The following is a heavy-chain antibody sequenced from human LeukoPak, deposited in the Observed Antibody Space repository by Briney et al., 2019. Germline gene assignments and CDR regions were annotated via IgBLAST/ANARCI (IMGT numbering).Heavy chain of an antibody. CDR2: IKQDGSEK. J-gene: IGHJ4*02. CDR1: GFTFSSYA. Sequence: GALRLSCAASGFTFSSYAMHWVRQAPGKGLEWVANIKQDGSEKYYVDSVKGRFTISRDNAKNSLYLQMNSLRAEDTAVYYCARDYYDTWDYWGQGTLVTVSS. CDR3: ARDYYDTWDY. D-gene: IGHD3-22*01. V-gene: IGHV3-7*01.